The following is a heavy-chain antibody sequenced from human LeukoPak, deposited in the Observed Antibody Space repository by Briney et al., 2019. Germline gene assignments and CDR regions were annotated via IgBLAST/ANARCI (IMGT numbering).Heavy chain of an antibody. CDR3: ARGDYYGSRTTGAFDI. CDR1: GYTFTSYY. V-gene: IGHV1-46*01. Sequence: ASVKVSCKASGYTFTSYYMHWVRQAPGQGLEWMGIINPSGGSTSYAQKFQGRVTMTRDTSTSTVYMELSSLRSDDTAVYYCARGDYYGSRTTGAFDIWGQGTMVTVSS. D-gene: IGHD3-10*01. CDR2: INPSGGST. J-gene: IGHJ3*02.